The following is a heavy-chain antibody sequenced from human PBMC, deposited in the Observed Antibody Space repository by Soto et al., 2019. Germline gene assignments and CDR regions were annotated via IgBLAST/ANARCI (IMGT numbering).Heavy chain of an antibody. CDR3: AREKNEGLSTALGYYYYGMDV. V-gene: IGHV1-69*13. CDR1: GGTFSSYA. CDR2: IIPIFGTA. Sequence: GASVKVSCKASGGTFSSYAISWVRQAPGQGLEWMGGIIPIFGTANYAQKFQGRVTITADESTSTAYMELSSLRSEDTAVYYCAREKNEGLSTALGYYYYGMDVWGQGTTVTVSS. J-gene: IGHJ6*02. D-gene: IGHD4-17*01.